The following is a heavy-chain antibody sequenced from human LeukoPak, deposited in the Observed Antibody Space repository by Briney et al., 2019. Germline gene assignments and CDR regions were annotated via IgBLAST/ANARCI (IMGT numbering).Heavy chain of an antibody. CDR2: IIPILGIA. CDR1: GGTFSSYA. CDR3: ARDGDIGSPYGMDV. D-gene: IGHD2-15*01. V-gene: IGHV1-69*04. Sequence: ASVKVSCKASGGTFSSYAISWVRQAPGQGLEWMGRIIPILGIANYAQKFRGRVTITADKSTSTAYMELSSLRSEDTAVYYCARDGDIGSPYGMDVWGQGTTVTVSS. J-gene: IGHJ6*02.